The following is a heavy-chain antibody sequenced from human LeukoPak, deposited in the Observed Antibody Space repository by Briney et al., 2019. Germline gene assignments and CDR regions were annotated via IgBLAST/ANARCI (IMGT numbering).Heavy chain of an antibody. CDR2: IKQDVTEK. D-gene: IGHD1-26*01. CDR3: ARAGSGRSPDWFDP. Sequence: GGSLRLSCAASGFTFSSYWMSWVRQAPGKGLEWVAYIKQDVTEKYYVDSVKGRFTISRDNAKNSLYLQMNSLRAEDTAVYYCARAGSGRSPDWFDPWGQGTLVTVSS. CDR1: GFTFSSYW. J-gene: IGHJ5*02. V-gene: IGHV3-7*01.